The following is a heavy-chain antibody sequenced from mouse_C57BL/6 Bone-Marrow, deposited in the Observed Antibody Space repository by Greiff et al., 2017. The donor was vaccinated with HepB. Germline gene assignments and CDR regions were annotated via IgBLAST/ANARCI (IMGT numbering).Heavy chain of an antibody. V-gene: IGHV1-81*01. D-gene: IGHD3-2*02. Sequence: VQLQQSGAELARPGASVKLSCKASGYTFPSYGISWVKQRTGQGLEWIGELYPRSGNTYYNEKFKGKATLTADKSSRAAYMELRSLTSEDTAVYVCARSRGRLRLHFDYWGKGTTLTVSS. CDR3: ARSRGRLRLHFDY. CDR2: LYPRSGNT. J-gene: IGHJ2*01. CDR1: GYTFPSYG.